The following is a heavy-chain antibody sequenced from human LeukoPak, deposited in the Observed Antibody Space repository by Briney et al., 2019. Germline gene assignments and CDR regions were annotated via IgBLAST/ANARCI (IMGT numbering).Heavy chain of an antibody. CDR2: IYYSGST. V-gene: IGHV4-31*03. J-gene: IGHJ4*02. Sequence: SETLSLTCTVSGGSVSSGSYYWSWIRQHPGKGLEWIGYIYYSGSTYYNPSLKSRVTISVDTSKNQFSLKLSSVTAADTAVYYCAREDTATIDYWGQGTLVTVSS. CDR3: AREDTATIDY. D-gene: IGHD5-18*01. CDR1: GGSVSSGSYY.